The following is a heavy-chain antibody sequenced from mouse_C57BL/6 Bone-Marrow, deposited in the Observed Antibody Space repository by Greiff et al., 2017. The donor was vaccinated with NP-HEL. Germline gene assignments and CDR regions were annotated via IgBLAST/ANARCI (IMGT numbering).Heavy chain of an antibody. D-gene: IGHD2-1*01. CDR3: ARGDYGNYVLYYYAMDY. CDR1: GFTFSSYG. J-gene: IGHJ4*01. Sequence: DVHLVESGGDLVKPGGSLKLSCAASGFTFSSYGMSWVRQTPDKRLEWVATISSGGSYTYYPDSVKGRFTISRDNAKNTLYLQMSSLKSEDTAMYYCARGDYGNYVLYYYAMDYWGQGTSVTVSS. V-gene: IGHV5-6*01. CDR2: ISSGGSYT.